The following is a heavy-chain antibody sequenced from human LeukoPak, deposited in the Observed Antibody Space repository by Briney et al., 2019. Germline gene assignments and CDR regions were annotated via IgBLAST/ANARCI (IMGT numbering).Heavy chain of an antibody. J-gene: IGHJ4*02. V-gene: IGHV3-21*01. CDR1: GFTFSSYS. Sequence: GGSLRLSCAASGFTFSSYSMNWVRQAPGKGLEWVSSISSSSSYIYYADSVKGRFTISRDNSKNTLYLQMNSLRVEDTAVYYCATLPYYYDSSGSYYFDYWGQGTLVTVSS. D-gene: IGHD3-22*01. CDR3: ATLPYYYDSSGSYYFDY. CDR2: ISSSSSYI.